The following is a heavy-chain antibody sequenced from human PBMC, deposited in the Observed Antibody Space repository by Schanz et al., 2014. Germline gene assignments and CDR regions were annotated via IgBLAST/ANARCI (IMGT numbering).Heavy chain of an antibody. CDR2: FNDGGVNK. CDR3: VRDSFFAFDY. J-gene: IGHJ4*02. CDR1: GFTFSSYA. V-gene: IGHV3-23*01. D-gene: IGHD3-3*01. Sequence: EVQLLESGGGLVQPGGSLRLSCAASGFTFSSYAMSWVRQAPGKGLEWVSSFNDGGVNKYYADSVTGRFTISRDNAKNTLYLQMNTLRAEDTAVYYCVRDSFFAFDYWGQGTLXTVSS.